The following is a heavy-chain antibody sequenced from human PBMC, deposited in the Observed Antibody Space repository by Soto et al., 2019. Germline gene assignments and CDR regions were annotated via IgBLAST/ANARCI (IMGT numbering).Heavy chain of an antibody. CDR1: GFTFSNYG. V-gene: IGHV3-30*18. CDR3: AKDSDGSRSYYTSPDY. Sequence: QVQLVESGGGVVQPGRSLRLSCAASGFTFSNYGMHWVRQAPGKGLEWVAVISYDGSNKYYVDSVKGRFTISRDYSKKALILQMNSQRAEDAAVYYCAKDSDGSRSYYTSPDYWGQGTVVTVSS. CDR2: ISYDGSNK. J-gene: IGHJ4*02. D-gene: IGHD3-10*01.